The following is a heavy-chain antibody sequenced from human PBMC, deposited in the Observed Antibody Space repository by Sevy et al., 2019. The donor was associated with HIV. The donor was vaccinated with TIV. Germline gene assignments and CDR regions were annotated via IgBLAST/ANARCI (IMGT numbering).Heavy chain of an antibody. CDR3: AKGPLDIVVVPAAIFR. J-gene: IGHJ4*02. Sequence: GGSLRLSCAASGFTFSSYGMHWVRQAPGKGLEWVAVISYDGSNKYYADSVKGRFTISRDNSKNTLYLQMNSLRAEGTAVYYCAKGPLDIVVVPAAIFRWGQGTLVTVSS. V-gene: IGHV3-30*18. CDR1: GFTFSSYG. CDR2: ISYDGSNK. D-gene: IGHD2-2*01.